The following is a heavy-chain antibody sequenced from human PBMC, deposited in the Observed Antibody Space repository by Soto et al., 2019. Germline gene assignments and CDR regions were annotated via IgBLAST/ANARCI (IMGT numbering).Heavy chain of an antibody. CDR2: INPSGGST. D-gene: IGHD3-10*01. V-gene: IGHV1-46*01. CDR1: GYTFTSYY. Sequence: SVKVSCKASGYTFTSYYMHWVRQAPGQGLEWMGIINPSGGSTSYAQKFQGRVTMTRDTSTSTVYMELSSLRSEDTAVYYCARDLYSGSGSYSWFDPWGQGTLVTVSS. CDR3: ARDLYSGSGSYSWFDP. J-gene: IGHJ5*02.